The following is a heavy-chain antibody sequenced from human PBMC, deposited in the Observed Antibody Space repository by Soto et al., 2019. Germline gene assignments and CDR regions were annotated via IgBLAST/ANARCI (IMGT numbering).Heavy chain of an antibody. J-gene: IGHJ4*02. CDR2: IIPILGPA. CDR3: ARAAKSYFDY. CDR1: GGTFNTFA. V-gene: IGHV1-69*06. Sequence: QVQLVQSGAEVKNAGSSVKVSCNVSGGTFNTFAISWVRQAPGQGLEWMGGIIPILGPAFYAQKFQGRVTITAYKSTNAAYLELRSLRSEDTAVYYCARAAKSYFDYWCQGTLVTVSS.